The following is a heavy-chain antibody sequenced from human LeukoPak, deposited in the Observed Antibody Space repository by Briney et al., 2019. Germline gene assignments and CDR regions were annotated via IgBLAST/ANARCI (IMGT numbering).Heavy chain of an antibody. CDR2: IYYSGST. Sequence: SETLSLTCTVSGGSISSSSYYWGWIRQPPGKGLEWIGSIYYSGSTYYNPSLKSRVTISVDTSKNQFSLKLGSVTAADTAVYYCARFSGSYYTAGDYWGQGTLVTVSS. CDR1: GGSISSSSYY. J-gene: IGHJ4*02. CDR3: ARFSGSYYTAGDY. V-gene: IGHV4-39*01. D-gene: IGHD3-10*01.